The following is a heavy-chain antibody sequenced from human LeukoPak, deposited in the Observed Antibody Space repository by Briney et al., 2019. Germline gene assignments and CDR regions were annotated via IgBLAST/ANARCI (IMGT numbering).Heavy chain of an antibody. Sequence: GGSLRLSCAASGFTFTSYNMNWVRQAPGKGLEWVSSISSSSYIYYADSVKGRFTISRDNAKNSLYLQMNSLRAEDTAVYYCASLPHCTSTSCYIRDWGQGTLVTVSS. CDR3: ASLPHCTSTSCYIRD. V-gene: IGHV3-21*01. CDR2: ISSSSYI. D-gene: IGHD2-2*02. CDR1: GFTFTSYN. J-gene: IGHJ4*02.